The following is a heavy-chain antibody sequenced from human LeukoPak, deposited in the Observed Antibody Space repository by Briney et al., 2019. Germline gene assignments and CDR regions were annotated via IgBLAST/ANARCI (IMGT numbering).Heavy chain of an antibody. J-gene: IGHJ4*02. D-gene: IGHD2-2*01. Sequence: SVKVSCKASGGTFSSYAISWVRRAPGQGLEWMGRIIPILGIANYAQKFQGRVTITADKSTSTAYMELSSLRYEDTAVYYCARELVVVQAAMRGNFDYWGQGTLVTVSS. CDR3: ARELVVVQAAMRGNFDY. CDR1: GGTFSSYA. CDR2: IIPILGIA. V-gene: IGHV1-69*04.